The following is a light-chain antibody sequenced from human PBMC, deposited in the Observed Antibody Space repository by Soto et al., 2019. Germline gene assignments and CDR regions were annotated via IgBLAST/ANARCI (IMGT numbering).Light chain of an antibody. Sequence: EIVLTQSPATLSLSPGERATLSCRASQSVSSYLAWYQQKPGQAPRLLIYDASNRATGIPARFSGSGSGTDFTLTISSLVPDDFAVYYFQQRSNWPPTWTFGQGTKVEIK. J-gene: IGKJ1*01. V-gene: IGKV3-11*01. CDR3: QQRSNWPPTWT. CDR1: QSVSSY. CDR2: DAS.